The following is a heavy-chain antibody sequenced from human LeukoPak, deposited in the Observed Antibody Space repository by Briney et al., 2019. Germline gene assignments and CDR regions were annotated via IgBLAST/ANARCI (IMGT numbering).Heavy chain of an antibody. CDR1: GFTFRSYS. V-gene: IGHV3-21*01. CDR2: ISSSSSYI. CDR3: ARAYGSGSYLVGY. Sequence: GGSLRLSCAASGFTFRSYSMNWVRQAPGKGLEWVSSISSSSSYIYYADSVKGRFTISRDNAKNSLYLQMNSLRAEDTAVYYCARAYGSGSYLVGYWGQGTLVTVSS. J-gene: IGHJ4*02. D-gene: IGHD3-10*01.